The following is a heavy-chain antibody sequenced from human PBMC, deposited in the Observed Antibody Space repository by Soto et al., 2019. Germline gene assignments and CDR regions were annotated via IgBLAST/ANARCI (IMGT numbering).Heavy chain of an antibody. CDR3: AKGESSSAVSYSYYGLDV. V-gene: IGHV1-2*02. Sequence: ASVKVSCKASGYTFTSYYIQWVRQAPGQGLECMGWINPNNGGTTYAQKFHGRVTMTRDTSISTAYMELSRLRSDDTAVYFCAKGESSSAVSYSYYGLDVWGQGTTVTVSS. CDR2: INPNNGGT. CDR1: GYTFTSYY. D-gene: IGHD6-6*01. J-gene: IGHJ6*02.